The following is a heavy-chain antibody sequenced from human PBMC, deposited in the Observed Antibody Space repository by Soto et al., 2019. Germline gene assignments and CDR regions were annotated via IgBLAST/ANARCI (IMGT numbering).Heavy chain of an antibody. CDR3: VRGQLFQAYYYMDV. D-gene: IGHD2-2*01. CDR2: INHSGST. CDR1: GGSFSGYY. Sequence: SETLSLTCAVYGGSFSGYYWSWIRQPPGKGLEWIGEINHSGSTNYNPSLKSRVTISVDTSKNQFSLKLSSVTAADTAVYYCVRGQLFQAYYYMDVWGKGTTVTVSS. J-gene: IGHJ6*03. V-gene: IGHV4-34*01.